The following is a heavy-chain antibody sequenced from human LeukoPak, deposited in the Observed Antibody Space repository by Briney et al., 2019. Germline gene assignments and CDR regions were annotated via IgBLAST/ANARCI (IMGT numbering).Heavy chain of an antibody. V-gene: IGHV3-20*04. CDR2: ISWNSGSI. CDR1: GFTFSSYA. J-gene: IGHJ4*02. CDR3: ARRAGGYSHPYDY. D-gene: IGHD4-23*01. Sequence: PGGSLRLSCAASGFTFSSYAMSWVRQAPGKGLEWVSGISWNSGSIGYADSVKGRFTISRDNAKNSLYLQMNSLRAEDTAVYYCARRAGGYSHPYDYWGQGIVVTVSS.